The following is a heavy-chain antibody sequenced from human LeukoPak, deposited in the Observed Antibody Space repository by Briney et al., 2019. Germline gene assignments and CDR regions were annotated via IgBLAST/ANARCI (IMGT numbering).Heavy chain of an antibody. V-gene: IGHV1-2*02. CDR2: INPNSGGT. Sequence: GASVKVSCKASGYTFTGHYMHWVRQAPGQGLEWMGWINPNSGGTSYAQNFQGRVTMTRDTSINTAYMEVSRLRSDDTAVYYCAKEAYRGSYYDFDYWGQGTLVTVSS. CDR1: GYTFTGHY. J-gene: IGHJ4*02. D-gene: IGHD1-26*01. CDR3: AKEAYRGSYYDFDY.